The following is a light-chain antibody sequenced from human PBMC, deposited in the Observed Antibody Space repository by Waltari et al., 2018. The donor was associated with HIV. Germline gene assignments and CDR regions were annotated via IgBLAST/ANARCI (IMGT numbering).Light chain of an antibody. CDR1: SSDFGSYNL. J-gene: IGLJ1*01. V-gene: IGLV2-23*02. Sequence: QSALTQPASVSGSPGQSITISCTGTSSDFGSYNLVSWYQQHPGKAPKLMIYEVSKRPSGVSNRFSGSKSGNTASLTISGLQAEDEADYYCCSYAGSSTYVFGTGTKVTVL. CDR2: EVS. CDR3: CSYAGSSTYV.